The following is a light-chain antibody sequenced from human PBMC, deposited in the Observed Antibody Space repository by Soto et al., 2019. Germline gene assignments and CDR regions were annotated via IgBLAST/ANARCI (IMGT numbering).Light chain of an antibody. V-gene: IGKV3-20*01. CDR2: GAS. J-gene: IGKJ4*01. CDR3: QQYITSQLT. CDR1: QSGSSSS. Sequence: EIVLTQSPGTLSLSPGEIATLSCRASQSGSSSSLAWYQQKPGQAPRLLIYGASSRATGIPDRFSGSGSGTDFTLTISRLEPEDFAVYYCQQYITSQLTFGGGTKVEIK.